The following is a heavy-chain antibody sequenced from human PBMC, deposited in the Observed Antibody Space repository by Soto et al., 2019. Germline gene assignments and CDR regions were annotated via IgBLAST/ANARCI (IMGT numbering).Heavy chain of an antibody. Sequence: PGESLKISCKGSGYSFTSYWIGWVRQMPGKGLEWMGIIYPGDSDTRYSPSFQGQVTISADKSISTAYLQWSSLKASDTAMYYCARQSDSSGCCDAFDIWGQGTMVTVSS. V-gene: IGHV5-51*01. CDR3: ARQSDSSGCCDAFDI. J-gene: IGHJ3*02. D-gene: IGHD6-19*01. CDR1: GYSFTSYW. CDR2: IYPGDSDT.